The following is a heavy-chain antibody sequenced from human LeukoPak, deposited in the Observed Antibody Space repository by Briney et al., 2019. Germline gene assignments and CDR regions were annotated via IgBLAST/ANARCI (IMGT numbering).Heavy chain of an antibody. CDR2: IYYSGST. Sequence: SETLSLTCTVSGGSISSSSYYWGWIRQPPGKGLEWIRSIYYSGSTYYNPSLKSRVTISVDTSKNQFSLKLSSVTAADTAVYYCARGGARSSSWFNWFDPWGQGTLVTVSS. CDR1: GGSISSSSYY. D-gene: IGHD6-13*01. V-gene: IGHV4-39*07. CDR3: ARGGARSSSWFNWFDP. J-gene: IGHJ5*02.